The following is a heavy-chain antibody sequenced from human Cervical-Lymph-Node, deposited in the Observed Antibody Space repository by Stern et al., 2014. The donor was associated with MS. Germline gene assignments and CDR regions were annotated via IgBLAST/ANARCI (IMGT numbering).Heavy chain of an antibody. CDR2: MNPDSGDT. CDR1: GYIFTSDD. J-gene: IGHJ1*01. D-gene: IGHD7-27*01. CDR3: TKGWGR. Sequence: QVQLMQSGAEVRKPGASVRLSCKASGYIFTSDDINWVRQASGQGIEWMGWMNPDSGDTGFEQKFRGRVTMTRHISTSTAYMELSSLTSEDTAVYYCTKGWGRWGQGTQVTVSS. V-gene: IGHV1-8*01.